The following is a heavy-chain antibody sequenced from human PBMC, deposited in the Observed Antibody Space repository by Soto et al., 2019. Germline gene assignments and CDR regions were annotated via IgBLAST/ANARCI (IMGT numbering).Heavy chain of an antibody. V-gene: IGHV3-30*18. CDR2: ISYDGSNQ. Sequence: GGSLRLSCGPSGFAFNIYGMHWFRQAPDKGLEWVALISYDGSNQYYADSVKGRFTISRDNSKNTLFLQMNSLRADDTAVYYCAKDQASGQGSFDSWGQGTLVTVSS. J-gene: IGHJ4*02. CDR3: AKDQASGQGSFDS. CDR1: GFAFNIYG.